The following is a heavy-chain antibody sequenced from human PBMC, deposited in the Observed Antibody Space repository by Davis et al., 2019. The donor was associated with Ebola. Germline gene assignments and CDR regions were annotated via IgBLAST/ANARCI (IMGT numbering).Heavy chain of an antibody. J-gene: IGHJ5*02. V-gene: IGHV3-74*01. CDR3: TTATVDGSAWLTS. CDR1: GFTFSRYW. Sequence: PGGSLRLSCAASGFTFSRYWMHWVRQAPGKGLVYVSRISSDGGITSYADSVKGRFTISRDNAKSTLYLQMNSLTTEDTAVYYCTTATVDGSAWLTSWGQGTLVTVSS. CDR2: ISSDGGIT. D-gene: IGHD5-24*01.